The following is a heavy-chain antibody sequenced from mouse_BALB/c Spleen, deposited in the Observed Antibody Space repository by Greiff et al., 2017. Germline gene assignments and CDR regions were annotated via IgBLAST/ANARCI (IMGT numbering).Heavy chain of an antibody. CDR2: IDPENGDI. D-gene: IGHD2-1*01. J-gene: IGHJ4*01. CDR1: GFNIKDYY. V-gene: IGHV14-4*02. CDR3: NYGNYGYAMDY. Sequence: VQLQQSGAELVRSGASVKLSCTASGFNIKDYYMHWVKQRPEQGLEWIGWIDPENGDIEYAPKFQGKATLTADTSSNTAYLQLSSLTSEDTAVYYCNYGNYGYAMDYWGQGTSVTVSS.